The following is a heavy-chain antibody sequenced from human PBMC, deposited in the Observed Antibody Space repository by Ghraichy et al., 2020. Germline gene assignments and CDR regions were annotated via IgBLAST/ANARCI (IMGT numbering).Heavy chain of an antibody. CDR2: IYYSGST. J-gene: IGHJ6*02. D-gene: IGHD3-3*01. CDR1: GGSISSGGYY. Sequence: SCTVSGGSISSGGYYWSWIRQHPGKGLEWIGYIYYSGSTSYNPSLKSRVTISVDTSKNQFSLKLSSGTAADTAVYYCARRSGYIVGGMDVWGQGTTVTVSS. V-gene: IGHV4-31*03. CDR3: ARRSGYIVGGMDV.